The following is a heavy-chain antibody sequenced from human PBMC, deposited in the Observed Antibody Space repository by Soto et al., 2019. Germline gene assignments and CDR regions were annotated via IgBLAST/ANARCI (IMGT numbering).Heavy chain of an antibody. CDR2: ISIEGRTT. V-gene: IGHV3-64D*06. CDR3: ARDRGGCSSTSCYQDDAFDI. CDR1: GFTFSSYT. D-gene: IGHD2-2*01. J-gene: IGHJ3*02. Sequence: GGSLRLSCSVSGFTFSSYTMHWVRQAPGKGLEYVSSISIEGRTTYYADSVKGRFTISRDNSKNTVYLQMSSLRAEDTAVYYCARDRGGCSSTSCYQDDAFDIWGQGTMVTVSS.